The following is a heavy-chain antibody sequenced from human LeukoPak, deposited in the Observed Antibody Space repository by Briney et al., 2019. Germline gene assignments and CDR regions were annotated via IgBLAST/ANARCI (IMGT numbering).Heavy chain of an antibody. D-gene: IGHD5-18*01. V-gene: IGHV4-39*01. CDR1: GGTISSSSYY. Sequence: PSETLSLTCTVSGGTISSSSYYWGWIRQPPGKGLEWIGSIYYSRSTYSNTSLKSRVTISVDTSKNQFSLKLSSVTAADTAVYYCARTGVRGYSYGYRWDYWGQGTLVTVSS. J-gene: IGHJ4*02. CDR2: IYYSRST. CDR3: ARTGVRGYSYGYRWDY.